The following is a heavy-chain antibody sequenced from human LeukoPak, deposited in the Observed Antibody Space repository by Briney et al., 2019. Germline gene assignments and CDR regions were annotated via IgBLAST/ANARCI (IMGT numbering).Heavy chain of an antibody. V-gene: IGHV1-2*02. D-gene: IGHD3-10*01. J-gene: IGHJ4*02. CDR2: LNPNSGGT. CDR3: ASANRGSGLGFDY. Sequence: ASVKVSCKASGYTFTGYYMHWVRQAPGQGLEWMGWLNPNSGGTNYAQKFQGRVTMTRDTSISTAYMELSRLRSDDTAVYYCASANRGSGLGFDYWGQGTLVTVSS. CDR1: GYTFTGYY.